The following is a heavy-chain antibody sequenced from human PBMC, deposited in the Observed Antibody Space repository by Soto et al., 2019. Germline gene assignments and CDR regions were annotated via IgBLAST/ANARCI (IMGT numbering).Heavy chain of an antibody. CDR1: GFTFSDYG. Sequence: EVQLLESGGGLVQPGGSLRLSCAASGFTFSDYGMNWVRQAPGKGLEWVAAISGSAGNTYYADSVKGRFSTSRDNSKSTLYLDMNTLRVEDTAIYYCAKTFRSNWLPEYWGQGTLVTVSS. D-gene: IGHD6-13*01. V-gene: IGHV3-23*01. CDR2: ISGSAGNT. CDR3: AKTFRSNWLPEY. J-gene: IGHJ4*02.